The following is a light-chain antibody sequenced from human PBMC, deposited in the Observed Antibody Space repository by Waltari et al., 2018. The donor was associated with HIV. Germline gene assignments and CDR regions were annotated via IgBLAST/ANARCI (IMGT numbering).Light chain of an antibody. CDR1: QSLTSNY. V-gene: IGKV3-20*01. CDR2: GAS. Sequence: EILLTQSPGTLSFSPGERATLSCRASQSLTSNYLAWYQQKPGQAPRLLIYGASSRATGIPDRFSGSGSGTDFTLTISRLEPEDFAVYYCQQYGSSPLTFGGGTKVEIK. J-gene: IGKJ4*01. CDR3: QQYGSSPLT.